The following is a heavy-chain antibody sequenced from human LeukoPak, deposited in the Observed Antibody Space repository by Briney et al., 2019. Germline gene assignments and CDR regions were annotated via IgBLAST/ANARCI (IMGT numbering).Heavy chain of an antibody. D-gene: IGHD4-11*01. CDR2: IYYSGSS. CDR1: GGSISSYY. V-gene: IGHV4-59*12. J-gene: IGHJ4*02. Sequence: PSETLSLTCTVSGGSISSYYWGWIRQPPGKGLEWIGSIYYSGSSYYNPSHKSRVTISVDTSKNQFSLKLRSVTAADTAVYYCARDESNHLDYWGQGTLVTVSS. CDR3: ARDESNHLDY.